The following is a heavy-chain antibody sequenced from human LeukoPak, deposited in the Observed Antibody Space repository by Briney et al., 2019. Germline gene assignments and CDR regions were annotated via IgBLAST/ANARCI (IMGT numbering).Heavy chain of an antibody. CDR3: TRDESLSSSAGYYFDY. D-gene: IGHD6-6*01. Sequence: TSETLSLTCTVSGGSISYYYWSWIRQPAGKGLEWIGRIYTSGSTNYNAPLKSRVTMSVDTSKNQFSLKLSSVTAADTAVYFCTRDESLSSSAGYYFDYWGQGTLVTVSS. J-gene: IGHJ4*02. CDR1: GGSISYYY. CDR2: IYTSGST. V-gene: IGHV4-4*07.